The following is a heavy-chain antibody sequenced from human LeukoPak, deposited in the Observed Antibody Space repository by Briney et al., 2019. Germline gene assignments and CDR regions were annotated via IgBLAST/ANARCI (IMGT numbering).Heavy chain of an antibody. CDR1: GFTLSSYG. D-gene: IGHD6-19*01. CDR2: IWYDGSNK. Sequence: QTGRSLRLSCAASGFTLSSYGMHWVRQAPGKGLEWVAVIWYDGSNKYYADSVKGRFTISRDNSKNTLYLQMNSLRAEDTAVYYCAKDSLTVAHVPLNWFDPWGQGTLVAVSS. J-gene: IGHJ5*02. CDR3: AKDSLTVAHVPLNWFDP. V-gene: IGHV3-33*06.